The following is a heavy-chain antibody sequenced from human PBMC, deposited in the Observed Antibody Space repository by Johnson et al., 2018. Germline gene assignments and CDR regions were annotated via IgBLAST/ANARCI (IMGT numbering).Heavy chain of an antibody. CDR1: GFTFSTHA. V-gene: IGHV3-30-3*01. Sequence: QVQLVESGGGVVQPGRSLRLSCAASGFTFSTHAINWVRQAPGKGLAWVAVISYDGSDKYYADSVKGRFTISRDNSKNTLYLQLNSLRAEDTAVYYCARGVFDGYMDVWGKGTTVTVSS. CDR3: ARGVFDGYMDV. CDR2: ISYDGSDK. D-gene: IGHD3-9*01. J-gene: IGHJ6*03.